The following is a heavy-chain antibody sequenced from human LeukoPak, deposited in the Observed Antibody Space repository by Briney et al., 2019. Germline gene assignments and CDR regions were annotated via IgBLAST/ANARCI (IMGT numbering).Heavy chain of an antibody. CDR3: ATAREQYQLLFGFDP. J-gene: IGHJ5*02. D-gene: IGHD2-2*01. V-gene: IGHV1-69-2*01. CDR2: VDPEDGET. CDR1: GYTFTDYY. Sequence: ASVKISCKVSGYTFTDYYMHWVQQAPGKGLEWMGLVDPEDGETIYAEKFQGRVTITADTSTDTAYMELSSLRSEDTAVYYCATAREQYQLLFGFDPWGQGTQVTVSS.